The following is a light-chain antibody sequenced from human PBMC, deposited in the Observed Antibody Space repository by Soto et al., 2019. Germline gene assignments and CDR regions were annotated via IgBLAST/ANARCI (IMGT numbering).Light chain of an antibody. V-gene: IGLV3-21*02. Sequence: SYELTQPPSVSVAPGQTARITCGGNNIGSKSVHWYRQKPGQAPVLVVSEDTDRPSGIPERFSGSKSANTANLTISGVEGGDEADYYCHLWDIRSDQVVFGGGTQLTVL. CDR1: NIGSKS. J-gene: IGLJ2*01. CDR2: EDT. CDR3: HLWDIRSDQVV.